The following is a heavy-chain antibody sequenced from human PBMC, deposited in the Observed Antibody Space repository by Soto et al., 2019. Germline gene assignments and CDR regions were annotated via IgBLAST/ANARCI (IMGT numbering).Heavy chain of an antibody. CDR1: GFIFNEYD. CDR2: IWYDGSNK. V-gene: IGHV3-33*01. Sequence: ESGGGVVQPGRSLRLSCAASGFIFNEYDMHWVRQAPGKGLEWVAVIWYDGSNKYYADSVKGRFTFSRDNSKNTMSLQMNSLRVEDTAIYYCARWGCSGSNCNLNQRSFDLWGQGTLVTVSS. CDR3: ARWGCSGSNCNLNQRSFDL. D-gene: IGHD2-15*01. J-gene: IGHJ5*02.